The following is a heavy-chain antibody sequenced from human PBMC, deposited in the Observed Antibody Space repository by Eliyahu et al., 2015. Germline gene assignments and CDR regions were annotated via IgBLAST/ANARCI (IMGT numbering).Heavy chain of an antibody. CDR3: ARDPGHGGSDY. Sequence: EVQLVESGGGLIQPGGXLXLXCXASGXIVSNNYMXWVXRAPGKGLEWVSVIYSGGSTHYADSVKGRFTISRDNYKNTLYLQMSSLTTEDTALYYCARDPGHGGSDYWGQGTLVTVSS. J-gene: IGHJ4*02. V-gene: IGHV3-53*01. D-gene: IGHD2-15*01. CDR2: IYSGGST. CDR1: GXIVSNNY.